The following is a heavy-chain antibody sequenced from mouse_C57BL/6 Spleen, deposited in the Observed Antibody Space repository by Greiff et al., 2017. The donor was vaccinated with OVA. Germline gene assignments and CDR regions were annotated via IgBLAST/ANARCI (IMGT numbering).Heavy chain of an antibody. Sequence: VKLMESGPELVKPGASVKISCKASGYAFSSSWMNWVKQRPGKGLEWIGRIYPGDGDTNYNGKFKGKATLTADKSSSTAYMQLSSLPSEDSAVYFCARSPYGNYVWYFDVWGTGTTVTVSS. J-gene: IGHJ1*03. CDR2: IYPGDGDT. D-gene: IGHD2-1*01. CDR1: GYAFSSSW. V-gene: IGHV1-82*01. CDR3: ARSPYGNYVWYFDV.